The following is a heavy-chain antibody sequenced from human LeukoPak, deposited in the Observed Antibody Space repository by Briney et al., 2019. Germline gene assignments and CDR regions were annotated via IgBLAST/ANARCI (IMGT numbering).Heavy chain of an antibody. D-gene: IGHD6-6*01. V-gene: IGHV4-59*01. CDR2: IYYSGST. CDR1: GGSISSYY. CDR3: ARAYSSSSNFDY. Sequence: SSETLSLTCTVSGGSISSYYWSWIRQPPGKGLEWIGYIYYSGSTTYNPSLKSRVTISVDTSKNRFSLKLRSVTAADTAVYYCARAYSSSSNFDYWGQGTLVTVSS. J-gene: IGHJ4*02.